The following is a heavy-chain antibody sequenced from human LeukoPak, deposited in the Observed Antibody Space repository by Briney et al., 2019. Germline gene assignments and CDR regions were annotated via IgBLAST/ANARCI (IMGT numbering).Heavy chain of an antibody. CDR3: ARDGCSSTSCPDDY. CDR1: GYTFTGYY. CDR2: INPNSGGT. D-gene: IGHD2-2*01. Sequence: ASVKVSCKASGYTFTGYYMHWVRQAPGQGLEWMGWINPNSGGTNYAQKFQGRVTMTRDTSISTAYMELSGLRSDDTAVYYCARDGCSSTSCPDDYWGQGTLVTVSS. V-gene: IGHV1-2*02. J-gene: IGHJ4*02.